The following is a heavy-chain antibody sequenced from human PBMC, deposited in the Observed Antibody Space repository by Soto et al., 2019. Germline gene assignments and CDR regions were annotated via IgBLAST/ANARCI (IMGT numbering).Heavy chain of an antibody. D-gene: IGHD1-26*01. V-gene: IGHV6-1*01. Sequence: SQTLSLTCAISGDSVSSKSATWNWIRQSPSRGLEWLGRTYYRSKWSTDYAVSVKGRITVSPDTSKNQFSLRLNSVTPEDTAVHYCARALAGSYDYWGQGTLVTVSS. CDR2: TYYRSKWST. J-gene: IGHJ4*02. CDR3: ARALAGSYDY. CDR1: GDSVSSKSAT.